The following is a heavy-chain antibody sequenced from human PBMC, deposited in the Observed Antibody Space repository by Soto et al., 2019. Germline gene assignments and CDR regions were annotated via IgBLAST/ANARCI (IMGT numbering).Heavy chain of an antibody. CDR3: ARDRALGYYYDYFDY. Sequence: ASVKVSCKASGYTFTGYYMHWVRQAPGQGLEWMGWINPNSGGTNYAQKFQGRVTMTRDTSISTAYMELSRLRSDDTAVYYCARDRALGYYYDYFDYWGQGTLVTVSS. CDR2: INPNSGGT. CDR1: GYTFTGYY. V-gene: IGHV1-2*02. D-gene: IGHD3-22*01. J-gene: IGHJ4*02.